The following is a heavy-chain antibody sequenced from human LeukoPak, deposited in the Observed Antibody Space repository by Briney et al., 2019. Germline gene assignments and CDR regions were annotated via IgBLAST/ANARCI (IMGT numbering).Heavy chain of an antibody. Sequence: PSETLSLTCAVSGGAISNYYWSWIRHPPGKGLEWIGYIYYSRNTLHNPTLRSRITISVDMSKNQFSLRLSPVTAADTAVYYCARHADIGLIRNGFDPWGQGTLVTVSS. V-gene: IGHV4-59*08. J-gene: IGHJ5*02. CDR2: IYYSRNT. D-gene: IGHD3/OR15-3a*01. CDR1: GGAISNYY. CDR3: ARHADIGLIRNGFDP.